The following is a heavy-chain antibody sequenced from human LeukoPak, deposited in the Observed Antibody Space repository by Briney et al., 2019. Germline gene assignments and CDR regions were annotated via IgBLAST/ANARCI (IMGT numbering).Heavy chain of an antibody. CDR2: IHYSGST. Sequence: SQTLSLTCTVSGDSISSSSYYWGWIRQPPGKGLEWIGSIHYSGSTYFNPSLKSRVTIFVDTSKNQFSLKLSSVTAADTAVYYCARGLDSYDSSGQFVYWGQGTLVTVSS. D-gene: IGHD3-22*01. V-gene: IGHV4-39*01. CDR1: GDSISSSSYY. J-gene: IGHJ4*02. CDR3: ARGLDSYDSSGQFVY.